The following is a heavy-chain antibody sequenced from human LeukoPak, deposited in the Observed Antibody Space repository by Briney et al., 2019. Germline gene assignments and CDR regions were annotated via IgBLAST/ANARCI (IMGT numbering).Heavy chain of an antibody. D-gene: IGHD3-22*01. V-gene: IGHV3-74*01. Sequence: PGGSLRLSCAASGFTFSDYWMHWVRQAPGKGLVWVSRISSDGRSTSYADSVKGRFTVSRDNAKNTLYLQMNSLRAEDTAVYYCARGVSEYYYDSSGYYTGSYDPWGQGTLVTVSS. CDR3: ARGVSEYYYDSSGYYTGSYDP. CDR2: ISSDGRST. J-gene: IGHJ5*02. CDR1: GFTFSDYW.